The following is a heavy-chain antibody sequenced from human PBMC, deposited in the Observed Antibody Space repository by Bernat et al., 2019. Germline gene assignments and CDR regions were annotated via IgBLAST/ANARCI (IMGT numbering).Heavy chain of an antibody. CDR3: TWLGRDFDY. D-gene: IGHD6-19*01. J-gene: IGHJ4*02. V-gene: IGHV3-15*01. CDR2: SKGRTGGGTP. CDR1: GFTLSDAW. Sequence: EVQLVESGGGVVKPGGSLRLSCAGSGFTLSDAWMSWVRQAPGKGLEGVGRSKGRTGGGTPDYAAPAKGRFTVSSDDSKNTMYLHMNSLTTEDTAVYYCTWLGRDFDYWGQGTQVTVSS.